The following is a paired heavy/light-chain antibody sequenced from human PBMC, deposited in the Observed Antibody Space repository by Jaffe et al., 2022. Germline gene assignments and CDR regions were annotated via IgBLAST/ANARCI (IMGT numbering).Heavy chain of an antibody. Sequence: EVQLLESGGGLVQPGGSLRLSCAASGFSFSSSDMTWVRQGLGKGLEWVSGISIGGNSTYYADSVKGRFTISRDNSKNTLYLQMNSLRAEDTAVYYCAKDYSTGWPSGAFDIWSQGTMVTVSS. CDR1: GFSFSSSD. D-gene: IGHD6-19*01. CDR2: ISIGGNST. CDR3: AKDYSTGWPSGAFDI. J-gene: IGHJ3*02. V-gene: IGHV3-23*01.
Light chain of an antibody. CDR1: TSDVGGYDY. J-gene: IGLJ2*01. V-gene: IGLV2-8*01. CDR3: SSYAGTNNFVV. CDR2: EVS. Sequence: QSALTQPPSASGSPGQSVTISCTGTTSDVGGYDYVSWYQQHPGKAPKLMIYEVSKWPSGVPDRFSGSKSGNTASLTVSGLQAEDEADYYCSSYAGTNNFVVFGGGTRLTVL.